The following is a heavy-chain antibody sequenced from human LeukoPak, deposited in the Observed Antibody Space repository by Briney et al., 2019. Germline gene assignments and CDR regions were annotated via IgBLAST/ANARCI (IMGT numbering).Heavy chain of an antibody. Sequence: SETLSLTCTVSGGSISSYYWSWIRQPPGKGLEWIGYIYYSGSTNYNPSLKSRVTISVDTSKNQFSLKLSSVTAADTAVYYCARMYYYGSGSHFDYWGQGTLVTVSS. J-gene: IGHJ4*02. CDR2: IYYSGST. CDR1: GGSISSYY. D-gene: IGHD3-10*01. V-gene: IGHV4-59*01. CDR3: ARMYYYGSGSHFDY.